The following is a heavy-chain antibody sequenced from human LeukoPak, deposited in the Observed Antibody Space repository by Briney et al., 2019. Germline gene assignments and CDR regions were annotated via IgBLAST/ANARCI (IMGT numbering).Heavy chain of an antibody. Sequence: SETLSLTCTVSGATVSSGSYYWSWIRQPPGTGLEWIVYIYDNGTTDYNPSLKSRVTISVDTSKKQLPLKLSSVTAADTAVYYCARGYRSSWYGRSFDYWGQGTLVTVSS. CDR3: ARGYRSSWYGRSFDY. V-gene: IGHV4-61*01. CDR1: GATVSSGSYY. D-gene: IGHD6-13*01. J-gene: IGHJ4*02. CDR2: IYDNGTT.